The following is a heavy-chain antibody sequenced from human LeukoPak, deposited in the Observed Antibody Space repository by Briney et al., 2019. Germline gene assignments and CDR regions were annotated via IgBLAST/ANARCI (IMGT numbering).Heavy chain of an antibody. Sequence: SGTLSLTCTVSGDSITSYYWSWIRQPAGKGLEWIGRIYTSGTTIYNPSLKSRVTMSVDTSKNQLSLKLRFVTAADTAVYYCARDSGDFWGQGTLVTISS. V-gene: IGHV4-4*07. J-gene: IGHJ4*02. CDR2: IYTSGTT. CDR3: ARDSGDF. D-gene: IGHD7-27*01. CDR1: GDSITSYY.